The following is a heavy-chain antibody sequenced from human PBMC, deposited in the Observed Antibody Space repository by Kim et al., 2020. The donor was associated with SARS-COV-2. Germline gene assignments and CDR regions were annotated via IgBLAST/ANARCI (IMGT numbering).Heavy chain of an antibody. J-gene: IGHJ6*01. CDR3: AKGVVFIPAALKYYYY. CDR1: GGSFRNYG. V-gene: IGHV1-69*13. D-gene: IGHD2-2*01. CDR2: IIPVSAIV. Sequence: SVKVSCTASGGSFRNYGISWVRQAPGRGLEWMGGIIPVSAIVNYAQRFRGRVAITADAAASTVYMELSSLRSDDTAGYFCAKGVVFIPAALKYYYY.